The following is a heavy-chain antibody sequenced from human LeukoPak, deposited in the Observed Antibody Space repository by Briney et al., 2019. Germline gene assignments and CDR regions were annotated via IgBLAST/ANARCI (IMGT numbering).Heavy chain of an antibody. D-gene: IGHD2-15*01. Sequence: SETLSLTCTVSGGSISSGSYYWSWIRRPAGKGLEWIGRIYTSGSTNYNPSLKSRVTISVDTSKNQFSLKLSSVTAADTAVYYCAREGRCSGGSCYTPPIGLDYWGQGTLVTVSS. J-gene: IGHJ4*02. CDR3: AREGRCSGGSCYTPPIGLDY. CDR1: GGSISSGSYY. V-gene: IGHV4-61*02. CDR2: IYTSGST.